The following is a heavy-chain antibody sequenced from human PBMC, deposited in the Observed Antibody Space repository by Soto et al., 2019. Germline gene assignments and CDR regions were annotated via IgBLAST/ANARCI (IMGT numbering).Heavy chain of an antibody. Sequence: ASVKVSCKASGYTFTGYAMHWVRQAPGQRLEWMGWFNAGNGNTKYSQKFQGRVTITRDTSASTAYMELSSLRSEDTAVYCCARQDLGQLVPYYYYGMDVWGQGTTVTVSS. D-gene: IGHD6-6*01. CDR1: GYTFTGYA. CDR2: FNAGNGNT. J-gene: IGHJ6*02. V-gene: IGHV1-3*01. CDR3: ARQDLGQLVPYYYYGMDV.